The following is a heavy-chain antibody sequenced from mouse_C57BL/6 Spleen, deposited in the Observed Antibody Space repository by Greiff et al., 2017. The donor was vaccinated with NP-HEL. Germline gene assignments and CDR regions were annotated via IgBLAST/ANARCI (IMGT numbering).Heavy chain of an antibody. CDR3: ASYYGYDYAMDY. Sequence: EVQLQQSGPELVKPGASVKMSCKASGYTFTDYNMHWVKQSHGKSLEWIGYINPNNGGTSYNQKFKGKATLTVNKSSSTAYMELRSLTSEDSAVYYCASYYGYDYAMDYWGQGTSATVSS. CDR2: INPNNGGT. V-gene: IGHV1-22*01. J-gene: IGHJ4*01. CDR1: GYTFTDYN. D-gene: IGHD2-2*01.